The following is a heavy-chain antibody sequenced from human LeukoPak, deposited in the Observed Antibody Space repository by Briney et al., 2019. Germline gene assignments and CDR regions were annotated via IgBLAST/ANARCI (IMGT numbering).Heavy chain of an antibody. J-gene: IGHJ4*02. CDR1: GYIFTNSW. Sequence: GESLKISCKGSGYIFTNSWIGWVRQMPGKGLEWMGIIYPGDSDTRYSPSFQGQVTISADKSISTAYLQWSSLKASDTAMYYCARLSAARSFDYWGQGTLVTVSS. CDR2: IYPGDSDT. D-gene: IGHD6-6*01. V-gene: IGHV5-51*01. CDR3: ARLSAARSFDY.